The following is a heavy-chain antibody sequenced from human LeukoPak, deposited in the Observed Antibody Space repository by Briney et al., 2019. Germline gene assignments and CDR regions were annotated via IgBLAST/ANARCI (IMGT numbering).Heavy chain of an antibody. CDR3: ARGLAYYYGSGSWAY. CDR2: IYYSGST. D-gene: IGHD3-10*01. J-gene: IGHJ4*02. CDR1: GGSVSSGSYY. Sequence: PSETLSLTCTVSGGSVSSGSYYWSWIWQPPGKGLEWIGYIYYSGSTNYNPSLKSRVTISVDTSKDQFSLKLSSVTAADTAVYYCARGLAYYYGSGSWAYWGQGTLVTVSS. V-gene: IGHV4-61*01.